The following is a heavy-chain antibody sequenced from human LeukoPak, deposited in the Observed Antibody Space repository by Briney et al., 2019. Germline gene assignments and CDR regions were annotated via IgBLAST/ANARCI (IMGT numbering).Heavy chain of an antibody. CDR1: GGSISSGSYY. V-gene: IGHV4-39*01. J-gene: IGHJ4*02. CDR2: IYYNGNT. Sequence: SETLSLTCTVSGGSISSGSYYWGWIRQPPGKGLEWIGAIYYNGNTYYNPSLKSRVSISADTPKNQFSLILRSVTVADTAVYYCARRGDYWGQGILVTVSS. D-gene: IGHD3-10*01. CDR3: ARRGDY.